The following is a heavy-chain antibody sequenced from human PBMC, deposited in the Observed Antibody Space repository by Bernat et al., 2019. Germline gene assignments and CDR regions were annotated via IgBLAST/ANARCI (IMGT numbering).Heavy chain of an antibody. J-gene: IGHJ4*02. Sequence: QLQLQESGPGLVKPSETLSLTCTVSGGSISSSSYYWGWIRQPPGKGLEWIGSIYYSGSTYYNPSLKSRVTISVDTSKNQFSRKLSSVTAADTAVYYCASQDYYGSGSDQYYFDYWGQGTLVTVSS. CDR2: IYYSGST. CDR1: GGSISSSSYY. CDR3: ASQDYYGSGSDQYYFDY. V-gene: IGHV4-39*01. D-gene: IGHD3-10*01.